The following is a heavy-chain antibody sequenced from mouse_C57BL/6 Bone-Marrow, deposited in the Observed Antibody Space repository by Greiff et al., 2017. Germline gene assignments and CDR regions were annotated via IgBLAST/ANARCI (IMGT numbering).Heavy chain of an antibody. CDR1: GYTFTSYW. V-gene: IGHV1-64*01. CDR2: IHPNSGST. Sequence: QVQLQQPGAELVKPGASVKLSCKASGYTFTSYWMHWVKQRPGQGLEWIGMIHPNSGSTNYNEKFKSKATLTVDKSSSTAYMQLSSLTSEDSAVYYCAITAQATSLYAMDYWGQGTSVTVSS. D-gene: IGHD3-2*02. CDR3: AITAQATSLYAMDY. J-gene: IGHJ4*01.